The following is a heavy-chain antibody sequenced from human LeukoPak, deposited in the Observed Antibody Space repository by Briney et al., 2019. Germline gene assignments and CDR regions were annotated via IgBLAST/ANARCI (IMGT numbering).Heavy chain of an antibody. CDR2: IYHSGNT. CDR1: GDSISSSNW. CDR3: ARVGALGGHDF. Sequence: SETLSLTCAVSGDSISSSNWWSWVRQPPGKGLEWIGEIYHSGNTNYNPPLKSRVAISLDKSKNQFSLKLNSVTAADTAVYYCARVGALGGHDFWGQGSLVTVSS. V-gene: IGHV4-4*02. J-gene: IGHJ4*02. D-gene: IGHD1-26*01.